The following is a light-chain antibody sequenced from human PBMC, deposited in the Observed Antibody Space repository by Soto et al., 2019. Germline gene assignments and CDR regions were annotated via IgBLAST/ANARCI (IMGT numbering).Light chain of an antibody. V-gene: IGLV2-23*01. J-gene: IGLJ2*01. CDR3: CSYAGSNTYVL. CDR1: SSDVGNYNL. CDR2: EAN. Sequence: ALPHPASVSGSPGQSITISCTGTSSDVGNYNLVSWYQQHPGRAPKLIIYEANERPSGVSDRFSGSKSGITASLTISGLQPEDEADYYCCSYAGSNTYVLFGGGTKVTVL.